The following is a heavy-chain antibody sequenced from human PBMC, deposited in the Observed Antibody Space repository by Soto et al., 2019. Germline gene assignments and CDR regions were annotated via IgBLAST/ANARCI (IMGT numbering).Heavy chain of an antibody. D-gene: IGHD3-22*01. CDR3: TREGYYDSSGYSP. CDR2: IRSKAYGGTT. J-gene: IGHJ5*02. V-gene: IGHV3-49*03. Sequence: WSLRLSCSASGFTIIKAWMSWFRQAPGKGLEWVGFIRSKAYGGTTEYAASVKGRFTISRDDSKSIAYLQMNSLKTEDTAMYYCTREGYYDSSGYSPWGQGTLVTVSS. CDR1: GFTIIKAW.